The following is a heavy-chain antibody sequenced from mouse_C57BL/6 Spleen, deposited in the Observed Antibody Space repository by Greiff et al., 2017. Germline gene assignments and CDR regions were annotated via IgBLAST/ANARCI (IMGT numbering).Heavy chain of an antibody. CDR2: IWRGGST. J-gene: IGHJ2*01. D-gene: IGHD2-4*01. CDR3: ATSYDYEGYYFDY. CDR1: GFSLTSYG. V-gene: IGHV2-5*01. Sequence: VQLQQSGPGLVQPSQSLSITCTVSGFSLTSYGVHWVRQSPGKGLEWLGVIWRGGSTDYNAAFMSRLSITKDNSKSQVFFKMNSLQADDTAIYYGATSYDYEGYYFDYWGQGTTLTVSS.